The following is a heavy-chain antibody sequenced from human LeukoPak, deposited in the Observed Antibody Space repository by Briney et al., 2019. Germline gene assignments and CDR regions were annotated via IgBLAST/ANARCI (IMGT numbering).Heavy chain of an antibody. V-gene: IGHV3-74*01. CDR1: GFSFSGHW. Sequence: GGSLRLPCIASGFSFSGHWMHWARQLPGKGLVWVSRISPTGSTTSYADSVKGRFTVSRDNAKNTLYLQVNNLRAEDTAVYYCARGPNSNWSGLDFWGQGTLLTVSS. CDR3: ARGPNSNWSGLDF. CDR2: ISPTGSTT. J-gene: IGHJ4*02. D-gene: IGHD6-6*01.